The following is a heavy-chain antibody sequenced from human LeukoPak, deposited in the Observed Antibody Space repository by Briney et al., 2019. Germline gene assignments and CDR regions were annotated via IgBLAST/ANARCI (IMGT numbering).Heavy chain of an antibody. CDR3: AREERGYCSSTSCSTGWFDP. J-gene: IGHJ5*02. CDR2: INPNSGGT. CDR1: GHTFTGYY. V-gene: IGHV1-2*02. Sequence: ASVKVSCKASGHTFTGYYMHWVRQAPGQGLEWMGWINPNSGGTNYAQKFQGRVTMTRDTSISTAYMELSRLRSDDTAVYYCAREERGYCSSTSCSTGWFDPWGQGTLVTVSS. D-gene: IGHD2-2*02.